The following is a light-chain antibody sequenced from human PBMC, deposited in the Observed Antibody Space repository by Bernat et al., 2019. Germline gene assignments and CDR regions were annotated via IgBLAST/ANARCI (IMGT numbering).Light chain of an antibody. V-gene: IGLV2-8*01. CDR3: SSYAGSNFWV. CDR1: SSDVGGYNY. CDR2: EVT. Sequence: QSALTQPPPASGSPGQSSTISCTGTSSDVGGYNYVSWYQQHSGKAPKLMFYEVTKRPSGVPDRSSGSKSGNTASLTVSGLQAEDEADYYCSSYAGSNFWVFGGGTKLTVL. J-gene: IGLJ3*02.